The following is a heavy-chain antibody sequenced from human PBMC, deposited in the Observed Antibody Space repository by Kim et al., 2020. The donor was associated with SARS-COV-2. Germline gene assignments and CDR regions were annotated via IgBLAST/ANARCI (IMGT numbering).Heavy chain of an antibody. D-gene: IGHD3-3*01. CDR3: ARDRKYDFWSGDSYGMDV. J-gene: IGHJ6*02. CDR2: IWYDGSNK. V-gene: IGHV3-33*01. CDR1: GFTFSSYG. Sequence: GGSLRLSCAASGFTFSSYGMHWVRQAPGKGLDWVAVIWYDGSNKYYADSVKGRFTISRDTSKNTLYLQMNSLRAEDTAVYYCARDRKYDFWSGDSYGMDVWGQGTTVTVSS.